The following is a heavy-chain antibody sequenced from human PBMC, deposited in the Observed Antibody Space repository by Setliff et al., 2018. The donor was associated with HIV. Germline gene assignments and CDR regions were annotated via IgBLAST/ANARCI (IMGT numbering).Heavy chain of an antibody. CDR1: GYTFTGSY. J-gene: IGHJ4*02. CDR3: ARGFCSNTSCRGVMDY. V-gene: IGHV1-2*02. CDR2: INPNDGAA. D-gene: IGHD2-2*01. Sequence: GASVKVSCKASGYTFTGSYMHWARQAPGQGLEWMGWINPNDGAAHYAQRFHGRVTMTRDTSISTAYVELNSLTSNDTAVYHCARGFCSNTSCRGVMDYWGQGTLVTVSS.